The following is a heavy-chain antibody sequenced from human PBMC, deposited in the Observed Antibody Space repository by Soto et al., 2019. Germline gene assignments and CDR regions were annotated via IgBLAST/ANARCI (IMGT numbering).Heavy chain of an antibody. CDR1: GFTFSSYW. D-gene: IGHD5-18*01. CDR2: IIDSGASP. V-gene: IGHV3-23*01. CDR3: AKEIQLWPPYYYYYGMDV. J-gene: IGHJ6*02. Sequence: PGGSLRLSCAASGFTFSSYWMHWVRQAPGKGLEWVSGIIDSGASPYYADSVKGRFTISRDNSKSTLYLQMNSLRAEDTAVYYCAKEIQLWPPYYYYYGMDVWGQGTTVTVSS.